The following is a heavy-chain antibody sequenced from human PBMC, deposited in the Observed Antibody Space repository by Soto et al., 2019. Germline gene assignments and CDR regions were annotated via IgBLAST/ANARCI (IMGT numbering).Heavy chain of an antibody. J-gene: IGHJ5*02. Sequence: PSETLSLTCTVSGGSISSSSYYWGWIRQPPGKGLEWIGSIYYSGSTYYNPSLKSRVTISVDTSKNQFSLKLSSVTAADTAVYYCARHLLITGTTSWFDPWGQGTLVTVSS. V-gene: IGHV4-39*01. D-gene: IGHD1-7*01. CDR1: GGSISSSSYY. CDR3: ARHLLITGTTSWFDP. CDR2: IYYSGST.